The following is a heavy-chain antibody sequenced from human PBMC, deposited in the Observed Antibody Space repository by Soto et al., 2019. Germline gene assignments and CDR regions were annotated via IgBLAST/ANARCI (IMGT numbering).Heavy chain of an antibody. J-gene: IGHJ6*02. D-gene: IGHD3-3*01. CDR3: ARRRSFTIFGVVISYYYGMDV. Sequence: LSLTCAVYGGSFSGYYWSWIRQPPGKGLEWIGEINHSGSTNYNPSLKSRVTISVDTSKDQFSLKLSSVTAADTAVYYCARRRSFTIFGVVISYYYGMDVWGQGTTVTVSS. V-gene: IGHV4-34*01. CDR1: GGSFSGYY. CDR2: INHSGST.